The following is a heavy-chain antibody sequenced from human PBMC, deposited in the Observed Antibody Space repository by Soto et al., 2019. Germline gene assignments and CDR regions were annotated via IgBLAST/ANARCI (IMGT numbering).Heavy chain of an antibody. D-gene: IGHD2-15*01. V-gene: IGHV1-18*01. Sequence: QVQLVQSGAEVKKPGASVKVSCKASGYTFTSYGISWVRQAPGQGLEWMGWISAYNGNTNYAQKLQGRGTMTTDTSTSTAYMELRSLRSDDTAVYYCAIGLGYCSGGSCYHKKGAFDIWGQGTMVTVSS. J-gene: IGHJ3*02. CDR3: AIGLGYCSGGSCYHKKGAFDI. CDR2: ISAYNGNT. CDR1: GYTFTSYG.